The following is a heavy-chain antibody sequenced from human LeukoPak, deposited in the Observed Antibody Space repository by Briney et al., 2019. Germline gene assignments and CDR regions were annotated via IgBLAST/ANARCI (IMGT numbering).Heavy chain of an antibody. CDR1: GYSFTTYW. J-gene: IGHJ4*02. Sequence: GESLKISYQGSGYSFTTYWTGWVRQMPGKGLECMGIIYPGDSDTRYSPSFQGQVTISADKSINTAYLQWSSLKASDTAMYYCARLGTYWSNYYFEYWGQGTLVTVSS. D-gene: IGHD3-10*01. CDR3: ARLGTYWSNYYFEY. V-gene: IGHV5-51*01. CDR2: IYPGDSDT.